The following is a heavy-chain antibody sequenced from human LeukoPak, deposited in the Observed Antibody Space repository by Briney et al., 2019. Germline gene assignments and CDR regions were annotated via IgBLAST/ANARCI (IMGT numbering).Heavy chain of an antibody. CDR2: IYSGGST. V-gene: IGHV3-53*05. D-gene: IGHD5-12*01. Sequence: PGGSLRLSCAASGFTVSSNYMSWVRQAPGKGLEWVSVIYSGGSTYYADSVKGRFTISRDNSKNTLYLQMNSLRAEDTAVYYCARDHTKVDIVATYDYWGQGTLVTVSS. J-gene: IGHJ4*02. CDR1: GFTVSSNY. CDR3: ARDHTKVDIVATYDY.